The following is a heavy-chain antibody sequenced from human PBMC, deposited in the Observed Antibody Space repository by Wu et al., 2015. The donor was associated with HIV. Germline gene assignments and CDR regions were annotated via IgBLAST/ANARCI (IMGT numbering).Heavy chain of an antibody. J-gene: IGHJ5*02. Sequence: QVQLVQSGAEVKKTGASVKVSCQASGYPFTAFFIHWVRQARGQGLEWMGWINPHSGGTNYAQNFQGRVTMTRDTSRNTVYMDLSRLRSDDTAIYYCARIRSSGSYYSAWGQGTLVTVSS. V-gene: IGHV1-2*02. D-gene: IGHD1-26*01. CDR2: INPHSGGT. CDR1: GYPFTAFF. CDR3: ARIRSSGSYYSA.